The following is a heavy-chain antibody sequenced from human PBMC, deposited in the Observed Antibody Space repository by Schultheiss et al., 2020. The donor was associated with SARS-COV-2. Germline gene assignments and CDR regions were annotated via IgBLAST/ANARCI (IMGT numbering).Heavy chain of an antibody. Sequence: SETLSLTCAVYGGSFSGYYWSWIRQPPGKGLEWIGEINHSGSTNYNPSLKSRVTISVDTSKNQFSLKLSSVTAADTAVYYCARGLWDGIVGAIHAFDIWGQGTTVTVSS. CDR1: GGSFSGYY. CDR3: ARGLWDGIVGAIHAFDI. J-gene: IGHJ3*02. V-gene: IGHV4-34*01. CDR2: INHSGST. D-gene: IGHD1-26*01.